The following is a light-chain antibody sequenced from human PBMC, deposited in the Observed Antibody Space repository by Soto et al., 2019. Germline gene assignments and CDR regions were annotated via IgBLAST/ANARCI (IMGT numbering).Light chain of an antibody. CDR1: QSVSSN. J-gene: IGKJ4*01. CDR3: QQYNNWPLLT. V-gene: IGKV3-15*01. Sequence: EIVMTQSPATLSVYLGERATLSCRASQSVSSNLAWYQQKPGQAPRLLIYGASTRATGIPARFSGSGSGTEFTLTISSLQSEDFAVYYCQQYNNWPLLTFGGGTKVEIK. CDR2: GAS.